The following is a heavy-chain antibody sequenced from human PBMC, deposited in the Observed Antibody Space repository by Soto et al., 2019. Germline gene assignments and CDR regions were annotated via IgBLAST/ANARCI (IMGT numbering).Heavy chain of an antibody. Sequence: QVQLVQSGAEVKNPGASVKVSCKASGYTFTSYGISWVRQAPGQGLEWMGWISAYNGKTNYAQKLQDRVTMTTDTSTSTAYIELRSLRYDDTAVYYCASVVSVAGGGDWFDPWGQGTLVTVCS. J-gene: IGHJ5*02. CDR1: GYTFTSYG. V-gene: IGHV1-18*01. D-gene: IGHD6-19*01. CDR3: ASVVSVAGGGDWFDP. CDR2: ISAYNGKT.